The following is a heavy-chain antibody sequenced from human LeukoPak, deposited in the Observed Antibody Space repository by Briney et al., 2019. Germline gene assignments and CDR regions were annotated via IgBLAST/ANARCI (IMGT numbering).Heavy chain of an antibody. V-gene: IGHV3-23*01. J-gene: IGHJ4*02. CDR1: GFTFSSYA. CDR3: AKVTGELDY. Sequence: GGSLRLSCAASGFTFSSYAMSWVRQAPGKGLEWVSATSGSGGSTYYADSVKGRFTISRDKSKNTLFLQMNSLRAEDTAVYYCAKVTGELDYWGQGTLVTVSS. CDR2: TSGSGGST. D-gene: IGHD7-27*01.